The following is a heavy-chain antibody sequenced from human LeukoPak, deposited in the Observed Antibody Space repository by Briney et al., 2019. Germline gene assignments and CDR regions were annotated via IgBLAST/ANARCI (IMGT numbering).Heavy chain of an antibody. J-gene: IGHJ5*02. CDR3: ARQGEIAAAGNNWFDP. CDR1: GGSISSYY. V-gene: IGHV4-59*08. CDR2: MYYSGSS. D-gene: IGHD6-13*01. Sequence: SETLSLTCTVSGGSISSYYWSWIRQPPGKGLEWIGYMYYSGSSNYNPSLKSRVTISVDTSKNQFSLKLSSVTAADTAVYYCARQGEIAAAGNNWFDPWGQGTLVTVSS.